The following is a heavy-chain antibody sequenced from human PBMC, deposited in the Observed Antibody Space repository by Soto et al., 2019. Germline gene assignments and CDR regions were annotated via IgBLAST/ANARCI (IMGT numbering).Heavy chain of an antibody. CDR1: GYTFTSYG. CDR3: ARVPAKSTIFGVVIMVSWFDP. CDR2: ISAYNGNT. J-gene: IGHJ5*02. D-gene: IGHD3-3*01. Sequence: ASVKVSCEASGYTFTSYGISWVRQAPGQGLEWMGWISAYNGNTNYAQKLQGRVTMTTDTSTSTAYMELRSLRSDDTAVYYCARVPAKSTIFGVVIMVSWFDPWGQGTLVTVSS. V-gene: IGHV1-18*01.